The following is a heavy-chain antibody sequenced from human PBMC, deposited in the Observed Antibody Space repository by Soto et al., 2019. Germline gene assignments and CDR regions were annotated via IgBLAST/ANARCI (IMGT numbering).Heavy chain of an antibody. CDR3: ARPNGGLYYFDY. CDR2: IGTAGDT. Sequence: EVQLVESGGGLVQPRGSLRLSCAASGFTFSSYDMHWVRQATGKGLEWVSAIGTAGDTYYPGSVKGRFTISRENAKNSLYLQMNSLRAGDTAVYYCARPNGGLYYFDYWGQGTLVTVSS. V-gene: IGHV3-13*01. CDR1: GFTFSSYD. J-gene: IGHJ4*02. D-gene: IGHD4-17*01.